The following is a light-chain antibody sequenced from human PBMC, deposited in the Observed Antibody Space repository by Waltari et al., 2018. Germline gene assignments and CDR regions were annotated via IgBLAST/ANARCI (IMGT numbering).Light chain of an antibody. V-gene: IGKV1-6*01. J-gene: IGKJ1*01. Sequence: AIQMTQSPSSLSASVGDRVTITCRASQDIRNELGWYQQKPGRAPDLLIYAASTLQGGVPSRFSGSGSGSDFTLTISNLQPEDSATYYCLQDYNYPRTFGQGTKVEIK. CDR2: AAS. CDR3: LQDYNYPRT. CDR1: QDIRNE.